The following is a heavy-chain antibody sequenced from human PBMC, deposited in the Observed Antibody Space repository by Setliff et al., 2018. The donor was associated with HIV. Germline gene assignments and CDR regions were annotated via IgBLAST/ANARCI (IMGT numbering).Heavy chain of an antibody. CDR1: GFTVSSNY. CDR3: AAQGVL. V-gene: IGHV3-53*01. Sequence: GGSLRLSCAASGFTVSSNYMTWVRQAPGKGLEWVSVIYSGGRTNYADSVKGRFTISRDNAKNSVLLQMNSLRVEDTAVYFCAAQGVLWGQGTQVTVSS. J-gene: IGHJ4*02. CDR2: IYSGGRT.